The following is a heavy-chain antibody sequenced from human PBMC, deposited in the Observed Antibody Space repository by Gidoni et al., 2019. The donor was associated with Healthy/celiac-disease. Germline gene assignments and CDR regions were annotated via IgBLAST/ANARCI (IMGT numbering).Heavy chain of an antibody. D-gene: IGHD3-22*01. CDR3: AHIISYYYDSSGYQNHWYFDL. CDR2: IYWHHAK. CDR1: GFSLSTSGVG. V-gene: IGHV2-5*01. J-gene: IGHJ2*01. Sequence: QITLKESGPTLVKPTQTLTLTCTFSGFSLSTSGVGVGWIRQPQGKALEWLALIYWHHAKRYSPSLKSRLTITKDTSKNQVVLTMTNMDPVDTATYYCAHIISYYYDSSGYQNHWYFDLWGRGTLVTVSS.